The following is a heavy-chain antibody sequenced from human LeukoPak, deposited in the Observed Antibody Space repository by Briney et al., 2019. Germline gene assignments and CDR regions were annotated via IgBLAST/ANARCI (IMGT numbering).Heavy chain of an antibody. D-gene: IGHD1-26*01. J-gene: IGHJ2*01. CDR3: ARVRGTRYFDL. V-gene: IGHV3-7*01. CDR1: GFTFIAYR. CDR2: IKADGSEE. Sequence: GGAPRHSCAPPGFTFIAYRLSCVRPAPGKGREGVASIKADGSEENHVDSVNSRFTTSRDHAKNSLYLQMNSLRAEDTAVYYCARVRGTRYFDLWGRGTLVTVSS.